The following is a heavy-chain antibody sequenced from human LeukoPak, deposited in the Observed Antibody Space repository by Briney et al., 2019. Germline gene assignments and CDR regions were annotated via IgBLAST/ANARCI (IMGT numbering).Heavy chain of an antibody. Sequence: PSETLSLTCTVSGGSISSSSYYWGWIRQPPGKGLEWIGSIYYSESTYYNPSLESRVTISVDTSKNQFSLKLSSVTAADTAVYYCARRRTVTSGWFDPWGQGTLVTVSS. CDR1: GGSISSSSYY. CDR2: IYYSEST. V-gene: IGHV4-39*01. CDR3: ARRRTVTSGWFDP. D-gene: IGHD4-11*01. J-gene: IGHJ5*02.